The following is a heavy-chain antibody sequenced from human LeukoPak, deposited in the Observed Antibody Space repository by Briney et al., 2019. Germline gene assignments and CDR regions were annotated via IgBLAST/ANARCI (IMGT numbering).Heavy chain of an antibody. CDR2: ISGSGGST. J-gene: IGHJ3*02. Sequence: PGGSLRLSCAASGFTFSSYAMSWVRQAPGKGLEWVSAISGSGGSTYYADSVKGRFTISRDNSKNTLYLQMNSLRAEDTAVYYCAKDPPRDPWSGYYYDASDIWGQGTMVTVSS. V-gene: IGHV3-23*01. D-gene: IGHD3-3*01. CDR1: GFTFSSYA. CDR3: AKDPPRDPWSGYYYDASDI.